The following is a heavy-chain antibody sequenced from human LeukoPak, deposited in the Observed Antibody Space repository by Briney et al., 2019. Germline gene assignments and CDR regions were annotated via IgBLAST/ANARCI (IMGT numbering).Heavy chain of an antibody. V-gene: IGHV4-34*01. Sequence: SETLSLTCAVYGGSFSGYYWSWIRQPPGKGLEWIGEINHSGSTNYNPSLKSRVTISVDTSKNQFSLKLSSVTAADTAVYYCARGGLARSGTSWGNYWGQGTLVTVSS. CDR1: GGSFSGYY. CDR3: ARGGLARSGTSWGNY. CDR2: INHSGST. D-gene: IGHD3-10*01. J-gene: IGHJ4*02.